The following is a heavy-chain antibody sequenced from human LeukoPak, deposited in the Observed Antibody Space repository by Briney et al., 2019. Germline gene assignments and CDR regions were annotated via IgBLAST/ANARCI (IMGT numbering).Heavy chain of an antibody. J-gene: IGHJ4*02. CDR3: AKDKDYYGSGSTHLDY. V-gene: IGHV3-33*06. CDR2: IWYDGSNK. Sequence: GRSLRLSCAASGFTFSSYGMHWVRQAPGKGLEGVAVIWYDGSNKYYADSVKGRFTISRDNSKNTLYLQMNSLRAEDTAVYYCAKDKDYYGSGSTHLDYWGQGTLVTVSS. CDR1: GFTFSSYG. D-gene: IGHD3-10*01.